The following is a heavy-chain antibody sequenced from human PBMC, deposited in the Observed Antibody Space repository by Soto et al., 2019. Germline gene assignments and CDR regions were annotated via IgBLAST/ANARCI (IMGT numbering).Heavy chain of an antibody. Sequence: GGSLRVSCAASGFTFSTYAMIWVRQAPGKGLEWVSAISGSGDSTYYADSVKGRFTISRDNSKNTLYLQMSSLRAEDTAIYYCAKDSFINLRGYDSYWGQGTLVTVSS. CDR1: GFTFSTYA. J-gene: IGHJ4*01. CDR3: AKDSFINLRGYDSY. D-gene: IGHD5-12*01. CDR2: ISGSGDST. V-gene: IGHV3-23*01.